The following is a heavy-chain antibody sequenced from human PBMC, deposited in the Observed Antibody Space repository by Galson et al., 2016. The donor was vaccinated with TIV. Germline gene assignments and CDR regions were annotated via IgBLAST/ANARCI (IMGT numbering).Heavy chain of an antibody. J-gene: IGHJ4*02. CDR3: ARRFYFDY. V-gene: IGHV1-46*01. CDR1: GYTLSTYY. CDR2: IDPSVGST. Sequence: QSGAEVKNPGTSVKVSCKASGYTLSTYYMHWLRQAPGQGLEWMGIIDPSVGSTTYSQKFQGRVTMTSDTSTSTVYMELTSLKSEDTAVYYCARRFYFDYWGQGTLVTVSS.